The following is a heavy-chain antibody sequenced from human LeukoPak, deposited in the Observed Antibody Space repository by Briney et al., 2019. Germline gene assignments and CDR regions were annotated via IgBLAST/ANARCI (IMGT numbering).Heavy chain of an antibody. V-gene: IGHV4-31*03. Sequence: SQTLSLTCTVSGGSISSGGYYWSWIRQHPGKGPEWIGYIYYSGSTYYNPSLKSRVTISVDTSKNQFSLKLSSVTAADTAVYYCARVADTAMVYFDYWGQGTLVTVSS. J-gene: IGHJ4*02. CDR2: IYYSGST. CDR3: ARVADTAMVYFDY. D-gene: IGHD5-18*01. CDR1: GGSISSGGYY.